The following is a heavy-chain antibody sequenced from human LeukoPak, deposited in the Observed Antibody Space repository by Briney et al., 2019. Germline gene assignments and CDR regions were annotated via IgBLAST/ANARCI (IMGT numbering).Heavy chain of an antibody. Sequence: SGGSLRLSCAASGFTFSSYSMNWVRQAPGKGLEWVSSISSSSSYIYYADSVKGRFTISSDNAKNSLYLQMNSLRAEDTAVYYCARAAIAAPRKNWFDPWGQGTLVTVSS. CDR3: ARAAIAAPRKNWFDP. CDR1: GFTFSSYS. CDR2: ISSSSSYI. J-gene: IGHJ5*02. V-gene: IGHV3-21*01. D-gene: IGHD6-6*01.